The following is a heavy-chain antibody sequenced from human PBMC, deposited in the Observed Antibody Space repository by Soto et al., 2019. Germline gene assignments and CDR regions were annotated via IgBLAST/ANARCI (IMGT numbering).Heavy chain of an antibody. D-gene: IGHD3-3*01. CDR2: ISSSTTTI. V-gene: IGHV3-48*02. Sequence: EVQLVESGGGLVQPGGSLRLSCAASGFTFSTYGMNWVRQAPGKGLEWVSYISSSTTTIYYADSVKGRFTISRDNAKNSLYLQMNSLRDEDTAVYYCATGYDFWRGYYHFDYWGQGTLVTVSS. J-gene: IGHJ4*02. CDR3: ATGYDFWRGYYHFDY. CDR1: GFTFSTYG.